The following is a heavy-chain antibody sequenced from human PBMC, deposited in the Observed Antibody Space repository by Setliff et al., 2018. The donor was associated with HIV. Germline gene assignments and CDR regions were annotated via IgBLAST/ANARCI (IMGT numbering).Heavy chain of an antibody. CDR1: GFSLATDRVS. CDR2: IYWDGDT. CDR3: THVNNFRSVYFAS. V-gene: IGHV2-5*02. Sequence: SGPTLVNPTETLTLTCAFSGFSLATDRVSLGWIRQPPGEGPEWLALIYWDGDTRYNPSLKGRLTVTKATSNNHVVLMMSNMDPADTATYYCTHVNNFRSVYFASWGQGTLVTVSS. D-gene: IGHD1-1*01. J-gene: IGHJ4*02.